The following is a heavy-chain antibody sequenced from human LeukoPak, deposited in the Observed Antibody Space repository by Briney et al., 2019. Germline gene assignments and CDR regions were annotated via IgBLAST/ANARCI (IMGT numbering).Heavy chain of an antibody. J-gene: IGHJ4*02. CDR2: IYPNNGDT. Sequence: ASVKVSCKASGYTFTDYYIHWLRQAPGQGLEWMGWIYPNNGDTNYAQKFQGSVTMTRDTSINTAYMELSSLTSDDTAVCYCARDGVGTYDYWGQGTLVTVSS. CDR1: GYTFTDYY. CDR3: ARDGVGTYDY. D-gene: IGHD1-1*01. V-gene: IGHV1-2*02.